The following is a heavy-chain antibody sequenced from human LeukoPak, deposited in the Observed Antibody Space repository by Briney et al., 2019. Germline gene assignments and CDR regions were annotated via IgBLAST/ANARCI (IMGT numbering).Heavy chain of an antibody. CDR2: IYYSGST. CDR3: ARDLDGYSPGTFDA. D-gene: IGHD3-22*01. CDR1: GGSISSSSYY. J-gene: IGHJ3*01. Sequence: SETLSLTCTVSGGSISSSSYYWGWIRQPPGKGLEWIGSIYYSGSTYYNPSLKSRVTMSVDTSKNQFFLKVRSVTAADTAVYYCARDLDGYSPGTFDAWGQGTMVTVSS. V-gene: IGHV4-39*07.